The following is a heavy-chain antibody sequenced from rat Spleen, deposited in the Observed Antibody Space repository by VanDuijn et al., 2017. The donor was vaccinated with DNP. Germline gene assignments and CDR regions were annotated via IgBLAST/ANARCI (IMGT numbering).Heavy chain of an antibody. CDR1: GFTFSDYS. Sequence: EVQLVESGGGLVQPGGSLKLSCAASGFTFSDYSMAWVRQAPKKGLEWVATIVYDGSGTYYPDSVKGRFTISRDNAQDTLYLQMNSLRPEDTATYYCARFDGYSYLYLMDVWGQGTSVTVSS. CDR3: ARFDGYSYLYLMDV. D-gene: IGHD1-12*01. V-gene: IGHV5-7*01. J-gene: IGHJ4*01. CDR2: IVYDGSGT.